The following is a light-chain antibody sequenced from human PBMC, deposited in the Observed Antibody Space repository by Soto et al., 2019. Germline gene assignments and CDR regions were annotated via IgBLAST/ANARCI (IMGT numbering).Light chain of an antibody. CDR1: QDINDY. J-gene: IGKJ3*01. CDR2: ATS. CDR3: QQSDNLPDFT. Sequence: EIQMTQSPSSLSASLGDRVTITCQASQDINDYSNWFQQRPGEAPKLLIYATSNLEPGVPSRFSGRQSGTDFILSISSLQPEDVGTYYCQQSDNLPDFTFGPGTKVNI. V-gene: IGKV1-33*01.